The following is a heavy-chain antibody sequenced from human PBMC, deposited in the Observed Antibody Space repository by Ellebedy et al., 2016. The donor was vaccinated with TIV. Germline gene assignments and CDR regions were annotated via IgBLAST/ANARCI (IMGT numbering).Heavy chain of an antibody. D-gene: IGHD3-10*01. CDR3: ARGLWFGELDV. V-gene: IGHV1-18*01. CDR2: FGAYNGNT. J-gene: IGHJ6*02. CDR1: GYTFNGYY. Sequence: AASVKVSCKTSGYTFNGYYMHWVRQAPGQGLEWMGWFGAYNGNTNYAQKFQGRVTMTTDTSTSTVYMDLRSLRSDDTAVYYCARGLWFGELDVWGQGTTVTVSS.